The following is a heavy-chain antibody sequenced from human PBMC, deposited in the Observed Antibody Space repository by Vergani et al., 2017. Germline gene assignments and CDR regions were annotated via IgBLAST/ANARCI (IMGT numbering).Heavy chain of an antibody. V-gene: IGHV4-39*07. CDR1: GGSISSGSYY. Sequence: QVQLQESGPGQVKPSQTLSLTCTVSGGSISSGSYYWSWIRQPPGKGLEWIGEINHSGSTNYNPSLKSRVTISVDTSKNQFSLKLSSVTAADTAVYYCARGRGAYYDFWSGYYIDYYYMDVWGKGTTVTVSS. J-gene: IGHJ6*03. CDR2: INHSGST. D-gene: IGHD3-3*01. CDR3: ARGRGAYYDFWSGYYIDYYYMDV.